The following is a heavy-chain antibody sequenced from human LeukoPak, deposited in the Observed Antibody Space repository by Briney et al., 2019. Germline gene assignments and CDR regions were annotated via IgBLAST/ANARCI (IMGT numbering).Heavy chain of an antibody. J-gene: IGHJ4*02. V-gene: IGHV3-23*01. CDR3: AKILSSWYPGFDY. D-gene: IGHD6-13*01. Sequence: GGSLTLSCAPSGFTFSSLAMSWVRHPPGKGLEWVSAISGSGGRTYYADSVKGRFTISRDHAKNTLYLQMNSLRAEDTAVYYCAKILSSWYPGFDYWGQGTQVSVSS. CDR2: ISGSGGRT. CDR1: GFTFSSLA.